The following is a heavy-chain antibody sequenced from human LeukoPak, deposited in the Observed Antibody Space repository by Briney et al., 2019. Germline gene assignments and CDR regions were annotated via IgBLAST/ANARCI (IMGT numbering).Heavy chain of an antibody. CDR1: GYTFSGYY. Sequence: ASVKVSCKASGYTFSGYYMHWVRQAPGQGLEWMGGIIPIFGTANYAQKFQGRVTITADKSTSTAYMELSSLRSEDTAVYYCARNRHPEHLLGDILTPSCDYWGQGTLVTVSS. J-gene: IGHJ4*02. CDR2: IIPIFGTA. V-gene: IGHV1-69*06. D-gene: IGHD3-9*01. CDR3: ARNRHPEHLLGDILTPSCDY.